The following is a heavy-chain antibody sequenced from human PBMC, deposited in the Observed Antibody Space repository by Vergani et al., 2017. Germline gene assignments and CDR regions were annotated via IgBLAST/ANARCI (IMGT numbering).Heavy chain of an antibody. CDR3: ARGVSAIFTMAYMDV. J-gene: IGHJ6*03. Sequence: EVQLVESGGGLVQPGGSLRLSCAASGFTFNNYDMHWVRQLPGKSLEWVSAIGTAGDTYYRDSVQGRFTISRENAKNSLFLQLNSLRDGDTAVYFCARGVSAIFTMAYMDVWGTGAAVTVSS. V-gene: IGHV3-13*01. D-gene: IGHD3-3*01. CDR2: IGTAGDT. CDR1: GFTFNNYD.